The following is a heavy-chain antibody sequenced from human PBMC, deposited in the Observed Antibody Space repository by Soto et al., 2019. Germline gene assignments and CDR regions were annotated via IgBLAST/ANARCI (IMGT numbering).Heavy chain of an antibody. CDR2: ISWNSGSI. Sequence: GGSLRLSCAASGFTFDDYAMHWVRQAPGKGLEWVSGISWNSGSIGYADSVKGRFTISRDNAKNSLYLQMNSLRAEDTALYYCSKDISSGWEHFDYWGPGTLVTVSS. CDR3: SKDISSGWEHFDY. CDR1: GFTFDDYA. V-gene: IGHV3-9*01. J-gene: IGHJ4*02. D-gene: IGHD6-19*01.